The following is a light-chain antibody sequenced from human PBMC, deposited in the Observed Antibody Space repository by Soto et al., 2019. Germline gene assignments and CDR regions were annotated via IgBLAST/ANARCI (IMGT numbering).Light chain of an antibody. Sequence: EIVLTQSPGTLSLSTGERATLSCRSSQSVTSGSLDWYLQKPGQAPRLLIYGAFNRATGIPDRFSGSGSGADFTLTVSRLEPEDFGLYYCQQYRASPPSWTFGQGTKVEIQ. V-gene: IGKV3-20*01. CDR3: QQYRASPPSWT. J-gene: IGKJ1*01. CDR2: GAF. CDR1: QSVTSGS.